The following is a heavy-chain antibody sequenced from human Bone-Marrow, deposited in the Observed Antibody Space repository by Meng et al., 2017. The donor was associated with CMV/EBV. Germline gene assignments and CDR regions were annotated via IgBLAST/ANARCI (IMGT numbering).Heavy chain of an antibody. Sequence: ASVKVSCKASGYTFTGYYIHWVRQAPGQGLEWMGWINPNSGGTNYAQKSQGRVTVTRDTSISTACMELRRLRSDDTAGYYCATRDSAMGPEAYWGQGTMVTVSS. CDR1: GYTFTGYY. D-gene: IGHD5-18*01. V-gene: IGHV1-2*02. CDR2: INPNSGGT. CDR3: ATRDSAMGPEAY. J-gene: IGHJ4*02.